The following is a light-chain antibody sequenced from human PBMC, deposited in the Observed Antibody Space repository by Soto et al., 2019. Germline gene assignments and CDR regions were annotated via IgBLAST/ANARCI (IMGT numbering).Light chain of an antibody. V-gene: IGLV1-44*01. CDR1: SSNIGSNI. CDR2: SND. CDR3: ATWDDSLYALV. Sequence: QSVLTQPPSASGIPGQGVTISCSGSSSNIGSNIVKWYQQLPGTAPKLLIYSNDQRPSGVPDRFTGSKSGTSASLAISGLQSEDEADYYCATWDDSLYALVFGGGTKLTVL. J-gene: IGLJ2*01.